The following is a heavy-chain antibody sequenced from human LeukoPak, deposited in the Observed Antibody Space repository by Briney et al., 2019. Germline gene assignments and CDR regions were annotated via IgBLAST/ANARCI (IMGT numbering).Heavy chain of an antibody. D-gene: IGHD6-13*01. Sequence: GGSLRLTCAAPGFTFSDYTMQWVRQAPGKGLEWVALLPPDGSYQYYADSLKGRFTISRDNFKNALYLQMNSLRLEDTAVYYCARGLHDRSWYGAHWGQGTLLSVSS. CDR1: GFTFSDYT. CDR2: LPPDGSYQ. CDR3: ARGLHDRSWYGAH. J-gene: IGHJ4*02. V-gene: IGHV3-30*04.